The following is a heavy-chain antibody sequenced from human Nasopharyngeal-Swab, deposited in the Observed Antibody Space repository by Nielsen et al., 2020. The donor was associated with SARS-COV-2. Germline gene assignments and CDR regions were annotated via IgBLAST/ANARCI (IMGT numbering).Heavy chain of an antibody. Sequence: GGSLRLSCKGSGYSFTSYWIGWVRQMPGKGLEWMGIIYPGDSGTRYSPSLQGQVTISADTSISTAYLQWSSLKASDTAVYYCARGVGMGDKNWFDPWGQGTLVTVSS. D-gene: IGHD3-3*01. CDR3: ARGVGMGDKNWFDP. V-gene: IGHV5-51*01. CDR2: IYPGDSGT. CDR1: GYSFTSYW. J-gene: IGHJ5*02.